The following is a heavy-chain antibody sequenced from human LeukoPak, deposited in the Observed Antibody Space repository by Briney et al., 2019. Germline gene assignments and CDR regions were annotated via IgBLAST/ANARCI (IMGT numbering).Heavy chain of an antibody. D-gene: IGHD2-21*01. CDR1: GFTFSSYW. CDR2: IKQDGSEK. CDR3: ARDSPNEGILWWSIDY. Sequence: PGGSLRLSCAASGFTFSSYWMSWVRQAPGKGLEWVANIKQDGSEKYYVDSVKGRFTISRDNAKNSLYLQTNSLRAEDTAVYYCARDSPNEGILWWSIDYWGQGTLVTVSS. J-gene: IGHJ4*02. V-gene: IGHV3-7*01.